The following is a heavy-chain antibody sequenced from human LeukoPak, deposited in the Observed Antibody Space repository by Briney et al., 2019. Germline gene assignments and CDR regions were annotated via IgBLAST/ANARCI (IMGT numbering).Heavy chain of an antibody. CDR3: VRQSGYSSGWYFDY. CDR1: GGSISSGGYY. V-gene: IGHV4-31*03. Sequence: PPETLSLTCTVSGGSISSGGYYWSWIRQHPGKGLEWIGYIYYSGSTYYNPSLKSRVTISVDTSKNQFSLKLSSVTAADTAVYYCVRQSGYSSGWYFDYWGQGTLVTVSS. CDR2: IYYSGST. D-gene: IGHD6-19*01. J-gene: IGHJ4*02.